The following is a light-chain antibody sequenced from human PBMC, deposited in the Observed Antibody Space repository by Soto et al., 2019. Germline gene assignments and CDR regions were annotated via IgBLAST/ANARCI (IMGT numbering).Light chain of an antibody. J-gene: IGKJ2*01. CDR3: QQTYSTPNT. Sequence: DLQMTQSPSSLSASVGDRVTITCRASQSISRYLNWYQQKPGKAPKLLVYATSNLQYGVPSRFTSSGSGTHFTLTISSLQPEDFATYSCQQTYSTPNTFGQGTRLEIK. V-gene: IGKV1-39*01. CDR1: QSISRY. CDR2: ATS.